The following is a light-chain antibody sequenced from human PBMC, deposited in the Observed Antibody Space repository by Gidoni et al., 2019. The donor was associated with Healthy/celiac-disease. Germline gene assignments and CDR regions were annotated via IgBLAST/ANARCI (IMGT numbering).Light chain of an antibody. V-gene: IGLV2-14*01. CDR1: SSDVGGYNY. Sequence: QSALTQPASVSASPVQSITISCTGTSSDVGGYNYVSWYQQHPGKAPKLMIYEVSNRPSGVSNRFSGSKSGNTASLTISGLQAEDEADYYCSSYTSSSTQVFGGGTKLTVL. J-gene: IGLJ3*02. CDR3: SSYTSSSTQV. CDR2: EVS.